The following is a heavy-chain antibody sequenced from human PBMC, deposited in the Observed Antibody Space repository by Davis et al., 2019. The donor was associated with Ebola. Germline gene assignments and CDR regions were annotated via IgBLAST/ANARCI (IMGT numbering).Heavy chain of an antibody. Sequence: MPSETLSLTCTVSGGSISSYYWSWIRQPPGKGLEWIGSIYYSGSTNYTPSLKSRVTISVDTSKNQFSLKLSSVTAADPAVYYCARSPGIARYNWFDPWGQGTLVTVSS. V-gene: IGHV4-59*12. CDR1: GGSISSYY. D-gene: IGHD6-13*01. J-gene: IGHJ5*02. CDR2: IYYSGST. CDR3: ARSPGIARYNWFDP.